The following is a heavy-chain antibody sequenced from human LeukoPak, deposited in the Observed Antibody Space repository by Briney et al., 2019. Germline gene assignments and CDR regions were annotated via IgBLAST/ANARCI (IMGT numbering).Heavy chain of an antibody. CDR3: AREDGYNLQLGFDY. Sequence: SETLSLTCAVYGGSFSGYYWSWIRQPPGKGLERIGEIDHSGSTNYNPSLKSRVTISVDTSKNQFSLKLSSVTAADTAVYYCAREDGYNLQLGFDYWGQGTLVTVSS. J-gene: IGHJ4*02. V-gene: IGHV4-34*01. CDR1: GGSFSGYY. CDR2: IDHSGST. D-gene: IGHD5-24*01.